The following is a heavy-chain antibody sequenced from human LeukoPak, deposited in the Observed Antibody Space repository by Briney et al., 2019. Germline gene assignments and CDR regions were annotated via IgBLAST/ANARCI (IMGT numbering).Heavy chain of an antibody. CDR2: MNPNSGNT. D-gene: IGHD5-24*01. V-gene: IGHV1-8*03. J-gene: IGHJ4*02. Sequence: ASVKVSCKASGYTFTGYYMHWVRQATGQGLEWMGWMNPNSGNTGYAQKFQGRVTITRNTSISTAYMELSSLRSEDTAVYYCARGGPKRRDGYNPEFDYWGQGTLVTVSS. CDR1: GYTFTGYY. CDR3: ARGGPKRRDGYNPEFDY.